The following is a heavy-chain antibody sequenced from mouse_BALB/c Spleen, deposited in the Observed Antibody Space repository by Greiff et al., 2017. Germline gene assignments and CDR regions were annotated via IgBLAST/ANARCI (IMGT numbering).Heavy chain of an antibody. Sequence: EVHLVESGGGLVKPGGSLKLSCAASGFAFSSYDMSWVRQTPEKRLEWVAYISSGGGSTYYPDTVKGRFTISRDNAKNTLYLQMSSLKSEDTAMYYCARRGVVAPDYWGQGTTLTVSS. J-gene: IGHJ2*01. CDR2: ISSGGGST. CDR3: ARRGVVAPDY. V-gene: IGHV5-12-1*01. CDR1: GFAFSSYD. D-gene: IGHD1-1*01.